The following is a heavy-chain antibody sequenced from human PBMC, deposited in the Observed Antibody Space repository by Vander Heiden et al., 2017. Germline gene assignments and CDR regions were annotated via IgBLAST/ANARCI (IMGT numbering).Heavy chain of an antibody. Sequence: QVQLQESGPGLVKPSQTLSLTCTVSGGSISSGGYYWSWIRQHPGKGLEWIGYIYYSGSTYYNPSLKSRVTISVDTSKNQFSLKLSSVTAADTAVYYCARFTKEYYDILTDKPRFDPWGQGTLVTVSS. V-gene: IGHV4-31*03. CDR2: IYYSGST. CDR3: ARFTKEYYDILTDKPRFDP. D-gene: IGHD3-9*01. J-gene: IGHJ5*02. CDR1: GGSISSGGYY.